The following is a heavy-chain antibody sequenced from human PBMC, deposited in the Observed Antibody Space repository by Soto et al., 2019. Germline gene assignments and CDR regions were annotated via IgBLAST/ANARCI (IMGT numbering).Heavy chain of an antibody. CDR3: GKGRSYYYYYGVDV. CDR2: IIDSGGST. Sequence: PVGSLRLSCAVSGFTFSSCAMGWVRQAPGKGLEWVSDIIDSGGSTYYADAVKGRFTISRDNSKSTLYLQMNSLRAEDTAVYYCGKGRSYYYYYGVDVWGQGTTVTV. J-gene: IGHJ6*02. CDR1: GFTFSSCA. V-gene: IGHV3-23*01. D-gene: IGHD1-26*01.